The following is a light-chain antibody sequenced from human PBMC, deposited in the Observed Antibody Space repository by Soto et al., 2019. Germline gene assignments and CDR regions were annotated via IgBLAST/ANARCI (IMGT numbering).Light chain of an antibody. CDR1: QTISSW. CDR3: QHYNSYSEA. CDR2: KAS. V-gene: IGKV1-5*03. Sequence: DIQMTQAASTLSGYVGDRVTITCRASQTISSWLAWYQQKPGKAPKLLIYKASTLKSGVPSRFSGSGSGTESTLTISSLQPDDFATYYCQHYNSYSEAFGQGTKVDIK. J-gene: IGKJ1*01.